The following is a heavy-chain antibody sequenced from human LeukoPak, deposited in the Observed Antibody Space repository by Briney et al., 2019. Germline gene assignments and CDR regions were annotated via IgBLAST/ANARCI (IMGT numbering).Heavy chain of an antibody. J-gene: IGHJ4*02. CDR2: ISYDGSNK. CDR1: GFTFSSYA. CDR3: ARDLEGFGDQTPPPGY. Sequence: PGGSLRLSCAASGFTFSSYAMHWVRQAPGKGLEWVAVISYDGSNKYYADSVKGRFTISRDNSKNTLYLQMNSLRAEDTAVYYCARDLEGFGDQTPPPGYWGQGTLVTVSS. D-gene: IGHD3-10*01. V-gene: IGHV3-30-3*01.